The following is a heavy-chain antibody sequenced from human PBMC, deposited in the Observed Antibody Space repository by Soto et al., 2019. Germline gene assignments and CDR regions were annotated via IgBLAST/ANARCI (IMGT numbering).Heavy chain of an antibody. D-gene: IGHD5-12*01. Sequence: EVQLVESGGGFVQPGGSLRLSCAASGFTFDSYWMTWVRQAPGKGLEWVAHIKQDGGQTYYVDSVNGRFTISRDNAKTSLYLQMNSLRAEDTSVYFCARGGNGYENWPPYYYYGMDVWGQGTTVTVSS. V-gene: IGHV3-7*01. CDR3: ARGGNGYENWPPYYYYGMDV. CDR2: IKQDGGQT. CDR1: GFTFDSYW. J-gene: IGHJ6*02.